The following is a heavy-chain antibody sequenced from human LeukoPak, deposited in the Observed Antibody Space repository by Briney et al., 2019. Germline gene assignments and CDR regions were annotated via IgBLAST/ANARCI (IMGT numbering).Heavy chain of an antibody. CDR2: IYTSGGT. CDR1: GGSIRSYY. D-gene: IGHD3-16*01. J-gene: IGHJ4*02. CDR3: ARYPKGGAYFDY. Sequence: SETLSLTCTVSGGSIRSYYWSWIRQPAGKGLEWIGRIYTSGGTNYNPSLKSRVTMSVDTSKNQFSLKLSSVTAADTAVYYCARYPKGGAYFDYWGQGTLVTVSS. V-gene: IGHV4-4*07.